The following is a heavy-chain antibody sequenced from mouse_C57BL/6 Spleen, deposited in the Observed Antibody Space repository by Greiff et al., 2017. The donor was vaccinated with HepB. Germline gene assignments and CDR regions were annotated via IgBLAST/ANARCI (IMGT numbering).Heavy chain of an antibody. CDR3: TSIYYAEDY. D-gene: IGHD2-1*01. CDR2: IDPENGDT. Sequence: EVHLVESGAELVRPGASVKLSCTASGFNIKDDYMHWVKQRPEQGLEWIGWIDPENGDTEYASKFQGKATITADTSSNTAYLQLSSLTSEDTAVYYCTSIYYAEDYWGQGTTLTVSS. V-gene: IGHV14-4*01. CDR1: GFNIKDDY. J-gene: IGHJ2*01.